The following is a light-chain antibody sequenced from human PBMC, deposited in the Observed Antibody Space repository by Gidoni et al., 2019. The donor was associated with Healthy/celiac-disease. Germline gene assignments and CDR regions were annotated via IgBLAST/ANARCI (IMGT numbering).Light chain of an antibody. V-gene: IGLV1-40*01. CDR1: SANIGAGYD. Sequence: QSVLTQPPSVSGAPGQRVTISCTGSSANIGAGYDVHWYQQLPGTAPNLLIYGNSNRPSGVPDRSSASKSGTSASLAITVLQAEDAADYYCQSYDSSLSGVVFGGGTKLTVL. CDR2: GNS. J-gene: IGLJ2*01. CDR3: QSYDSSLSGVV.